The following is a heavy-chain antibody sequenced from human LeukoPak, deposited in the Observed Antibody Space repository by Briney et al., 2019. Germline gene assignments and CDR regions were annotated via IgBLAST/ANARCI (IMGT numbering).Heavy chain of an antibody. Sequence: SETLSLTCTVSGYSISSGYYWGWIRQPPGKGLEWIGNIYHSGSAYYNPSLKSRVTISVDTSKNQFSLKLTSVTAADTAVYYCARANQAAFDIWGQGTMVTASS. CDR1: GYSISSGYY. CDR2: IYHSGSA. V-gene: IGHV4-38-2*02. D-gene: IGHD2-8*01. CDR3: ARANQAAFDI. J-gene: IGHJ3*02.